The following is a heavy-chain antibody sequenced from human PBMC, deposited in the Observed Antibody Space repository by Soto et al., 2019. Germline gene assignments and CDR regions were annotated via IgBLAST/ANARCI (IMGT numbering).Heavy chain of an antibody. Sequence: SETLSLTCTVSGGSISSGDYYWSWIRQPPGKGLEWIGYIYYSGSTYYNPSLKSRVTISVDTSKNQFSLKLSSVTAADTAVYYCARGKGYCISTSCSYNWFDPWGQGTLVTVSS. CDR3: ARGKGYCISTSCSYNWFDP. CDR2: IYYSGST. J-gene: IGHJ5*02. D-gene: IGHD2-2*01. CDR1: GGSISSGDYY. V-gene: IGHV4-30-4*01.